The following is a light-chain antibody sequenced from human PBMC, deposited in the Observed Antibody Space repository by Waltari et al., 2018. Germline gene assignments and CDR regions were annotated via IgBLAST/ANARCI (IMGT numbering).Light chain of an antibody. CDR2: GAS. J-gene: IGKJ4*01. V-gene: IGKV3-20*01. CDR3: QKYSSSPLT. Sequence: VILTQSPATLSLSPGERATLSCRASQSVSTYLAWYHQQPGQAPRLLIYGASSRATGIPDRFSGSGSGTEFTLTSSSLEPEDFGSYFCQKYSSSPLTFGGGTKVEIK. CDR1: QSVSTY.